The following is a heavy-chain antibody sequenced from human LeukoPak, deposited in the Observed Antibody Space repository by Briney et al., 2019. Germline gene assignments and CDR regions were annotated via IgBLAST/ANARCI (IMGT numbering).Heavy chain of an antibody. CDR2: MNPNSGNT. J-gene: IGHJ6*02. Sequence: ASVNVSCKASGHTFTSYDINWVRQATGQGLEWMGWMNPNSGNTGYAQKFQGRVTMTRNTSISTAYMELSSLRSEDTAVYYCAREVALGTCYYYYYGMDVWGQGTTVTVSS. D-gene: IGHD5-12*01. CDR3: AREVALGTCYYYYYGMDV. CDR1: GHTFTSYD. V-gene: IGHV1-8*01.